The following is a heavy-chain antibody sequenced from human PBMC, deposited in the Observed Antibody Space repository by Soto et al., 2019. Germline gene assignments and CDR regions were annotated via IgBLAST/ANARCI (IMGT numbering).Heavy chain of an antibody. CDR1: GGSFSGHY. D-gene: IGHD6-13*01. Sequence: SETLSLTCAVYGGSFSGHYWSWIRQPPGKGLEWIGEINHSGSTNYNPSLKSRVTISVDTSKNQFSLKLSSVTAADTAVYYCARGWYSYHHGANYYYGTDVWGQGTTVTVSS. J-gene: IGHJ6*02. CDR3: ARGWYSYHHGANYYYGTDV. V-gene: IGHV4-34*01. CDR2: INHSGST.